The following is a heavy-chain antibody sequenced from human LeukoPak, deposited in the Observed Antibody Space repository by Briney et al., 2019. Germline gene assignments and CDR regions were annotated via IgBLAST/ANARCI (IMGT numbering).Heavy chain of an antibody. Sequence: ASVKVSCKASGYTFTGYYMHWVRQAPGQGLEWMGRINPNSGGTNYAQKFQGRVTMTRDTSISTVYMELSRLRTDDTAVYYCARDGGYCSSGTICYSRAEYYYYGMDVWGQGTTVTVSS. CDR2: INPNSGGT. D-gene: IGHD2-2*01. J-gene: IGHJ6*02. CDR3: ARDGGYCSSGTICYSRAEYYYYGMDV. V-gene: IGHV1-2*06. CDR1: GYTFTGYY.